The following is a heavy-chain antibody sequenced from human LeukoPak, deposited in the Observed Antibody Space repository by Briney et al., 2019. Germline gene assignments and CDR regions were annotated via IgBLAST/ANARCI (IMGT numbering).Heavy chain of an antibody. Sequence: GASVKVSCKASGYTFTNYLLHWVRQAPGHGLEWVGRITPSVDTTNYAQKFRSRVTMTRDTSTSTVYMELSSLRSEDTAVYHCVREESGGYFDYWGQGTLVTVSS. J-gene: IGHJ4*02. CDR2: ITPSVDTT. D-gene: IGHD2-8*02. CDR3: VREESGGYFDY. CDR1: GYTFTNYL. V-gene: IGHV1-46*01.